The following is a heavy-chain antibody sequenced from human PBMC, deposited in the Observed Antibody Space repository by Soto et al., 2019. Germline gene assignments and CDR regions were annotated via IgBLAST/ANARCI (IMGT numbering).Heavy chain of an antibody. J-gene: IGHJ6*02. Sequence: QVQLVQSGAEVKKPGSSVKVSCKASGGTFSSYAISWVRQAPGQGLEWMGGIIPIFGTANYAQKFQGRVTITAHQSTSTAYMELRSLRSEDTAVYYCASSVATYYSSGMDFWGPGTTVTVSS. V-gene: IGHV1-69*12. CDR3: ASSVATYYSSGMDF. CDR2: IIPIFGTA. D-gene: IGHD5-12*01. CDR1: GGTFSSYA.